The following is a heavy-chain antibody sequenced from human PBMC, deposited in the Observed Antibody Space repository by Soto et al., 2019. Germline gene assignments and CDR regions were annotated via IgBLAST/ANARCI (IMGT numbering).Heavy chain of an antibody. J-gene: IGHJ5*02. CDR3: AKNQGVELVPLATVDWFDP. V-gene: IGHV3-23*01. D-gene: IGHD1-26*01. CDR1: GVIFENLV. Sequence: PGGSLGIACAASGVIFENLVVALVRQAQGKGLEWISSISGSGFKKYYADSVKGRFTISRDNSKSTVYLELNNLSAEDTAVYHCAKNQGVELVPLATVDWFDPWGQGSVVTVSS. CDR2: ISGSGFKK.